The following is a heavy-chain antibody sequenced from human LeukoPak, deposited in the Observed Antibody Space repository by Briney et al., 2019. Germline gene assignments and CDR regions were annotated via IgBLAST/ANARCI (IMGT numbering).Heavy chain of an antibody. CDR2: IKPDGSEK. Sequence: PWGSLRLSCATSGFTFRTYWINWVRQVPGKGLEWVANIKPDGSEKYYVDSVKGRFTISRDNAKNSLYLQMNSLRAEDTAIYYCARAVNYWGQGTLVTVSS. V-gene: IGHV3-7*01. J-gene: IGHJ4*02. CDR3: ARAVNY. CDR1: GFTFRTYW.